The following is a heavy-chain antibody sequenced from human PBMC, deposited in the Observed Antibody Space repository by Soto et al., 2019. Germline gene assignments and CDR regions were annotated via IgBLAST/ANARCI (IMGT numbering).Heavy chain of an antibody. CDR1: GYTFTGYY. D-gene: IGHD4-4*01. CDR2: INPNSGGT. J-gene: IGHJ5*02. V-gene: IGHV1-2*04. Sequence: PSVKVSCKASGYTFTGYYMHWVRQAPGQGLEWMGWINPNSGGTNYAQKFQGWVTMTRDTSISTAYMELSRLRSDDTAVYYCARDLRNGKNWFDPWGQGTLVTVSS. CDR3: ARDLRNGKNWFDP.